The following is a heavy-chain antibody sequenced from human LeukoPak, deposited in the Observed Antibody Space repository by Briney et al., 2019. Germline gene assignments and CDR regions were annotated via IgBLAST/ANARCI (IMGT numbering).Heavy chain of an antibody. V-gene: IGHV2-70*01. J-gene: IGHJ6*02. Sequence: SGPALVKPTQTLTLTCTFSGFSLRTSGMCVSWIRQPPEKALELLTIIDWDDDKYSSTSLEARLTISKDTSKNQVDLTMTNMDPVDTATYYCARIHRYGPAGYYGMDVWGQGTTVTVSS. D-gene: IGHD5-18*01. CDR2: IDWDDDK. CDR3: ARIHRYGPAGYYGMDV. CDR1: GFSLRTSGMC.